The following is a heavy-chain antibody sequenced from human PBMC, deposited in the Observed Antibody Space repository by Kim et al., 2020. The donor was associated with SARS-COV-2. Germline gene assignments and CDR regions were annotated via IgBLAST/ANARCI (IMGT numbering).Heavy chain of an antibody. D-gene: IGHD4-17*01. J-gene: IGHJ4*02. CDR2: K. CDR3: ANTVPQVDGGY. V-gene: IGHV3-23*01. Sequence: KLYADSVKGRLTISRENSKNTLYLQMNSLRAEDTAVYYCANTVPQVDGGYWGQGTLVTVSS.